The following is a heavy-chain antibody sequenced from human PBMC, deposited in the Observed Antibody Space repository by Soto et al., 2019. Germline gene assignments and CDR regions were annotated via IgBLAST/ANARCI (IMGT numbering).Heavy chain of an antibody. V-gene: IGHV5-51*01. J-gene: IGHJ6*02. CDR1: GYSFTSYW. CDR3: ARQNYYGSGSTEWGPSSYYYYCCMDV. Sequence: ESLKISCKGSGYSFTSYWIGWVRQMPGKGLEWMGIIYPGDSDTRYSPSFQGQVTISADKSISTAYLQWSSLKASDTAMYYCARQNYYGSGSTEWGPSSYYYYCCMDVWGQGTTVTVSS. D-gene: IGHD3-10*01. CDR2: IYPGDSDT.